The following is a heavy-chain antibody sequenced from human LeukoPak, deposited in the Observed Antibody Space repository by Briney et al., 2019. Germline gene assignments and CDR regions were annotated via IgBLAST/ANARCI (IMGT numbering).Heavy chain of an antibody. CDR1: GGTFSSYA. Sequence: SVKVSCKASGGTFSSYAISWVRQAPGQGLEWMGGIIPIFGTANYAQKFQGRVTITADKSTSTAYMELSSLRAEDTAVYYCARDGRYCSGGSCYFLVYYYMDVWGKGTTVTVSS. CDR3: ARDGRYCSGGSCYFLVYYYMDV. V-gene: IGHV1-69*06. J-gene: IGHJ6*03. CDR2: IIPIFGTA. D-gene: IGHD2-15*01.